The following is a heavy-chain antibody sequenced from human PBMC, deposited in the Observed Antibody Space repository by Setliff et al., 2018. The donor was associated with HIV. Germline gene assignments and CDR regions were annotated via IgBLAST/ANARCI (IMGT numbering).Heavy chain of an antibody. Sequence: SETLSLTCTVSGQFISDGYYWAWIRQPPGKGLEYIGTIYHRGGTFNNPSLKSRVVMSVDTSKSQISLNVTSVTAADTAVYYCTRRDVSPLWFGQFDYWGQGILVTVSS. J-gene: IGHJ4*02. D-gene: IGHD3-10*01. CDR2: IYHRGGT. CDR1: GQFISDGYY. V-gene: IGHV4-38-2*02. CDR3: TRRDVSPLWFGQFDY.